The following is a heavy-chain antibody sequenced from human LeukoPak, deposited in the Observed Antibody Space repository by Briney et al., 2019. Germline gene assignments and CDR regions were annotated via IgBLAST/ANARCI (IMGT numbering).Heavy chain of an antibody. Sequence: KTGGSLRLSCAASGFTFSSYSMNWVRQAPGKGLEWVSSISSSSSYIYYADSVKGRFTISRDNAKNSLYLQMNSLRAEDTAVYYCARVRGSGSCSDYWGQGTLVTVSS. V-gene: IGHV3-21*01. CDR3: ARVRGSGSCSDY. CDR1: GFTFSSYS. J-gene: IGHJ4*02. CDR2: ISSSSSYI. D-gene: IGHD1-26*01.